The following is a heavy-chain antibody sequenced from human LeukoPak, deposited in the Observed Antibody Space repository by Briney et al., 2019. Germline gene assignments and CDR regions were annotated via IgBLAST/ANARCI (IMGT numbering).Heavy chain of an antibody. Sequence: SETLSLTCTVSGYSISSGYYWGWIRQPPGKGLERRGSIYRSGSTYYNPSLKSRVTISVDTSKNQFSLKLSSVTAADTAVYYCPITYYYDSSGYYYFDYWGQGTLVTVSS. CDR1: GYSISSGYY. CDR3: PITYYYDSSGYYYFDY. V-gene: IGHV4-38-2*02. J-gene: IGHJ4*02. CDR2: IYRSGST. D-gene: IGHD3-22*01.